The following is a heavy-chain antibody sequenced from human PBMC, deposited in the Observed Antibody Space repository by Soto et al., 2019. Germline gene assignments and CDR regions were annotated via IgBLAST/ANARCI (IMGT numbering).Heavy chain of an antibody. CDR2: ILPIFGTA. Sequence: QVQLVQSGAEVKKPGSSVKVSCKASGGTFSTSSINWLRQAPGQRPEWMGNILPIFGTADYAQKCRDRVTITADNSTNTAYMELRSLFSEDAAVYYCASGHEYGGNSDAYDIWGQGTVVTVSS. D-gene: IGHD4-17*01. CDR1: GGTFSTSS. CDR3: ASGHEYGGNSDAYDI. V-gene: IGHV1-69*14. J-gene: IGHJ3*02.